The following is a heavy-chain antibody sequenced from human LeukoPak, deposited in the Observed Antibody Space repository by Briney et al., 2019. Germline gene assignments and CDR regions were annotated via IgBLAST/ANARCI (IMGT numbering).Heavy chain of an antibody. J-gene: IGHJ4*02. V-gene: IGHV3-33*01. CDR1: GFTFSTYG. CDR3: ARGGGQQLGSFDF. CDR2: IWYDGSDK. Sequence: GRSLRLSCAASGFTFSTYGMHWVRQSPGQGLEWVAIIWYDGSDKYYADSVKGRFAISRDNSKNTLYLQMNSLKAEDTAVYYCARGGGQQLGSFDFWGQGTLVTVSS. D-gene: IGHD6-13*01.